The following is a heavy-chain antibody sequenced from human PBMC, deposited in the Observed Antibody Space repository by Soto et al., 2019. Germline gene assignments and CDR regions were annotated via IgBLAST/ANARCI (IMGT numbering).Heavy chain of an antibody. V-gene: IGHV3-48*03. D-gene: IGHD3-9*01. CDR1: GFTFSSYE. Sequence: PGGSLRLSCAASGFTFSSYEMNWVRQAPGKGLEWVSYISSSGSTIYYADSVKGRFTISRDNAKNSLYLQMNSLRAEDTAVYYCARARSFDSLDYWGQGTMVTVYS. J-gene: IGHJ4*02. CDR2: ISSSGSTI. CDR3: ARARSFDSLDY.